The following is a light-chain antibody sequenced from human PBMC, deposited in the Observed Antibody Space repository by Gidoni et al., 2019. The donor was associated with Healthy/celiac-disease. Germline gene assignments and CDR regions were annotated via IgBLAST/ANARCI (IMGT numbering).Light chain of an antibody. CDR2: WAS. CDR3: QQYYSTPWT. V-gene: IGKV4-1*01. J-gene: IGKJ1*01. CDR1: QSVLYSSNNKNY. Sequence: DIVMTQAPDSLAVSLGERATINCKSSQSVLYSSNNKNYLAWYQQKPGQPPKLLIYWASTRESGVPDRLGGSGSGTDFTLTISSLQAEDVAVYYCQQYYSTPWTFGQXTKVEIK.